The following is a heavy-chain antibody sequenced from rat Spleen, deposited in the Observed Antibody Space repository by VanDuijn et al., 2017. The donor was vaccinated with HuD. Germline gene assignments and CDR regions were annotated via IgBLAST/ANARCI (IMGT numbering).Heavy chain of an antibody. D-gene: IGHD1-3*01. CDR1: GFTFSNYG. CDR2: ISPSGGNT. V-gene: IGHV5S13*01. Sequence: EVQLVESGGGLVQPGRSLKLSCAASGFTFSNYGMAWVRQTPTKGLEWVASISPSGGNTNYRNSLKGRFTISRDKAKKILYLQMNSLRSEDTATFYCTRVAAVFDYWGQGVMVTVSS. J-gene: IGHJ2*01. CDR3: TRVAAVFDY.